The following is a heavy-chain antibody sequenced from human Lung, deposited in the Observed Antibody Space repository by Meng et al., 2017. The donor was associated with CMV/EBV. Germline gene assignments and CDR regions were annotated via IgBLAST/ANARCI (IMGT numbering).Heavy chain of an antibody. D-gene: IGHD3-9*01. J-gene: IGHJ4*02. CDR3: ARDNDWGPDY. CDR2: IYPNSGGT. CDR1: GYTFTDHY. V-gene: IGHV1-2*02. Sequence: ASXXVSCKASGYTFTDHYFHWVRQAPGQGLEWMGWIYPNSGGTHYAQKFQGRLTVTTDTSISTGYMELSSLGSDDTAVYYCARDNDWGPDYWGQGTVVT.